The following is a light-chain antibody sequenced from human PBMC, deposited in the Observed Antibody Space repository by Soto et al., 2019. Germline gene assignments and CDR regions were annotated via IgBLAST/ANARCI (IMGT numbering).Light chain of an antibody. V-gene: IGKV4-1*01. Sequence: DIVMTQSPASLAVSLGERATIHCKSSQSVLYSSNNMDYLSWYQQRPGQPPKLLFYWASTRESGVPDRFSGSGSGTHFTLTITSLQAEDVAVYYCQQYYSSPPTFGQGTKVDIK. J-gene: IGKJ1*01. CDR3: QQYYSSPPT. CDR2: WAS. CDR1: QSVLYSSNNMDY.